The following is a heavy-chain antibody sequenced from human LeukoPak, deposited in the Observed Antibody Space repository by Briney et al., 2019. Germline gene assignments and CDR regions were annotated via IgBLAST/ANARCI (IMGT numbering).Heavy chain of an antibody. CDR3: ARDRGYFDSYYMDV. CDR2: IYYSGST. J-gene: IGHJ6*03. CDR1: GGSISSYY. Sequence: SETLSLTCTVSGGSISSYYWSWIRQPPGKGLEWIGYIYYSGSTNYNPSLKSRVTISVDTSKNQFSLKLTSVTAADTAVYYCARDRGYFDSYYMDVWGKGTTVTISS. V-gene: IGHV4-59*12. D-gene: IGHD3-9*01.